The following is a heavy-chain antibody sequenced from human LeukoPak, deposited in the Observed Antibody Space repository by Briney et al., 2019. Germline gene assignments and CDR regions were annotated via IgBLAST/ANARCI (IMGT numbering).Heavy chain of an antibody. V-gene: IGHV3-23*01. CDR3: AKEEWLLAVYFDY. CDR2: ISGSGVST. Sequence: GGSLRLSCAASGFTFSTYIMNWVRQTPGKGLEWVSTISGSGVSTYYADSVKGQFTISRDNSKNTLYLQMNSLRAEDTAVYYCAKEEWLLAVYFDYWGQGTLVTVSS. J-gene: IGHJ4*02. D-gene: IGHD3-3*01. CDR1: GFTFSTYI.